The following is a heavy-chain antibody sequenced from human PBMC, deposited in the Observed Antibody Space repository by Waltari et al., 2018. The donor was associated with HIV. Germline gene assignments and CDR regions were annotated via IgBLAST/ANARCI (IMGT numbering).Heavy chain of an antibody. CDR1: GGAFNHDA. D-gene: IGHD2-2*01. J-gene: IGHJ6*02. V-gene: IGHV1-69*13. CDR2: IIPIFGTT. Sequence: QVQLVQSGAEVKKPGSSVKVSCKASGGAFNHDAFSWVRQAPGHGLEWMGGIIPIFGTTNYAQKFQGRVRITADESTSTAYMDLSSLRSEDTAVYYCARVICSTTSCYDLDYYYGMDVWGQGTTVTVSS. CDR3: ARVICSTTSCYDLDYYYGMDV.